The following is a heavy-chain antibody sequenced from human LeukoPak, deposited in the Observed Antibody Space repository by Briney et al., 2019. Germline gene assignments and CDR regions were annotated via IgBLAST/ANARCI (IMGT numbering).Heavy chain of an antibody. D-gene: IGHD6-13*01. Sequence: GGSLRLSCAASGFTFSSYNMNWVRQAPGKGLEWVSSISSSSSYIYYADSLKGRFTISRDNAKNSLYLQMNSLRAEDTAVYYCARVVAAAGTVDYWGQGTLVTVSS. CDR2: ISSSSSYI. V-gene: IGHV3-21*01. CDR3: ARVVAAAGTVDY. J-gene: IGHJ4*02. CDR1: GFTFSSYN.